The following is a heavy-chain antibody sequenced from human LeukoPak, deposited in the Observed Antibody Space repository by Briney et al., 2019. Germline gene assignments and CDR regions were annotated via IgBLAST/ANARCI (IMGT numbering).Heavy chain of an antibody. D-gene: IGHD1-26*01. CDR1: GVSCRTYG. Sequence: GGALRHFCGASGVSCRTYGMHGVRQALGGRVVGVAVILYAGSNKYYGESVKGRFTISRDNSKNTLYLQMNSLSADDTAVYYCAKDLVRGSHGGAYYYYGVDVWGQGTTVTASS. CDR3: AKDLVRGSHGGAYYYYGVDV. V-gene: IGHV3-30*18. CDR2: ILYAGSNK. J-gene: IGHJ6*02.